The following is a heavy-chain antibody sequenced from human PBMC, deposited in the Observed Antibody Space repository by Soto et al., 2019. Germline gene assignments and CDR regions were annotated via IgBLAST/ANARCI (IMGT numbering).Heavy chain of an antibody. D-gene: IGHD2-2*01. Sequence: GGSLRLSCAASGFNFQNYGVNWVRQAPGKGLEWVAGISGSGDSTYYGDSVKGRFTISRDNSLHTVYLQMDGLRADDTAIYYCAKSPAAATLNWFDPWGQGSLVTVSS. CDR2: ISGSGDST. J-gene: IGHJ5*02. CDR1: GFNFQNYG. V-gene: IGHV3-23*01. CDR3: AKSPAAATLNWFDP.